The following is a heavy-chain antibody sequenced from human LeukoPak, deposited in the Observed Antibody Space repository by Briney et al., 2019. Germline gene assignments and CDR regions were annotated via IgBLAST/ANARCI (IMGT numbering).Heavy chain of an antibody. CDR3: ARGRYQLSP. CDR2: IYYSGST. CDR1: NGSINTYY. J-gene: IGHJ5*02. V-gene: IGHV4-59*01. D-gene: IGHD2-2*01. Sequence: SETLSLACTVSNGSINTYYWSWVRQPPGKGLEWIGYIYYSGSTNYNPSLKSRVTISVDTSKNQFSLKLSSVTAADTAVYYCARGRYQLSPWGQGTLVAVSS.